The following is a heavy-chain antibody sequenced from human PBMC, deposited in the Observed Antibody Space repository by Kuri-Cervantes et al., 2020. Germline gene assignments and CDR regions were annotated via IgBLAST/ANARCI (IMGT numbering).Heavy chain of an antibody. CDR2: IYSGGST. CDR1: GFTVSSNY. D-gene: IGHD5-24*01. V-gene: IGHV3-53*05. J-gene: IGHJ6*02. Sequence: ESLKISCAASGFTVSSNYMSWVRQAPGKGLEWVSVIYSGGSTYYADSVKGRFTISRDNSKNTLYLQMDSLRAEDMAVYYCARENGYNPSSYYYGMDVWGQGTTVTVSS. CDR3: ARENGYNPSSYYYGMDV.